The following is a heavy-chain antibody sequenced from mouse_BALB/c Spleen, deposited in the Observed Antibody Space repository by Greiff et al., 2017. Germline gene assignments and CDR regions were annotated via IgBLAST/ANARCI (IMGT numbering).Heavy chain of an antibody. CDR3: ARYFTTAWFAY. CDR1: GFNIKDTY. CDR2: IDPANGNT. V-gene: IGHV14-3*02. J-gene: IGHJ3*01. D-gene: IGHD1-1*01. Sequence: VQLKESGAELVKPGASVKLSCTASGFNIKDTYMHWVKQRPEQGLEWIGRIDPANGNTKYDPKFQGKATITADTSSNTAYLQLSSLTSEDTAVYYCARYFTTAWFAYWGQGTLVTVSA.